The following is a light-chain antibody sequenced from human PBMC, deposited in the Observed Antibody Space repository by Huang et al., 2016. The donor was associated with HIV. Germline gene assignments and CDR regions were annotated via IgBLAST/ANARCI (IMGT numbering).Light chain of an antibody. CDR1: QDISNY. V-gene: IGKV1-33*01. J-gene: IGKJ2*01. CDR2: HAS. CDR3: QQYDTLPYP. Sequence: DIQMTQSPSSLSASVGDRVTITCQASQDISNYLNWYQQKPGKAPKLLIYHASNLETGVPSRFSGGGFGTHFSFTISGLQPEDVATYYCQQYDTLPYPFGQGTMLEVK.